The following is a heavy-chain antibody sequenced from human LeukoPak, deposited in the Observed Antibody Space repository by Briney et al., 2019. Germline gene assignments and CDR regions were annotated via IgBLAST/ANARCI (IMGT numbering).Heavy chain of an antibody. CDR1: GFIFSDYW. CDR3: ARDETAAGLYFDL. CDR2: IKQDGGEK. J-gene: IGHJ4*01. V-gene: IGHV3-7*01. Sequence: GRSLRLSCGVSGFIFSDYWMNWVRQAPGKGLEWVASIKQDGGEKSYVDSVKGRFTISRDNAKNSLYLQMSSLRAEDTAVYYCARDETAAGLYFDLWVQGTPVTVSS. D-gene: IGHD6-13*01.